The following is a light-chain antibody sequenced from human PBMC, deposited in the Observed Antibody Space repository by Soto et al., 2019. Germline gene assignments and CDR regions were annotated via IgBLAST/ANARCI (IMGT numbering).Light chain of an antibody. CDR1: QSVSGSS. CDR2: GAS. CDR3: QHYNSYSEA. J-gene: IGKJ1*01. Sequence: ETVLTQSPGTLSLSPGERATLSCRASQSVSGSSLAWYQQKPGQAPRLLIYGASTRASGIPTRFSGSGSGTEFTLTISSLQPDDFATYYCQHYNSYSEAFGQGTKVDIK. V-gene: IGKV3-20*01.